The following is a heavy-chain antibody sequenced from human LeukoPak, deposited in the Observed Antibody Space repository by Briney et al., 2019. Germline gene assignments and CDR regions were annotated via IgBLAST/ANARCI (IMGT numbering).Heavy chain of an antibody. CDR3: ARNVNAFDI. J-gene: IGHJ3*02. V-gene: IGHV3-48*01. CDR1: GFTFSSYS. Sequence: GGSLRLSCAASGFTFSSYSMNWVRQAPGKGLEWVSYISSSSSTRYYADSVKGRFTISRDNAKNSLYLQMHSLRGEDTAVYYCARNVNAFDIWGQGTMVTVSS. CDR2: ISSSSSTR.